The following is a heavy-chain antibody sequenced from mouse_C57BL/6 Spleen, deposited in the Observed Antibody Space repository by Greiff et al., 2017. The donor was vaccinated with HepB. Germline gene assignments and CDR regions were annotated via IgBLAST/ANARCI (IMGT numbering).Heavy chain of an antibody. CDR3: ARAPFYDYYAMDY. CDR1: GYSITSGYY. Sequence: DVQLQESGPGLVKPSQSLSLTCSVTGYSITSGYYWNWIRQFPGNKLEWMGYISYDGSNNYNPSLKNRISITRDTSKNQFFLKLNSVTTEDTATYYCARAPFYDYYAMDYWGQGTSVTVSS. D-gene: IGHD1-1*01. J-gene: IGHJ4*01. V-gene: IGHV3-6*01. CDR2: ISYDGSN.